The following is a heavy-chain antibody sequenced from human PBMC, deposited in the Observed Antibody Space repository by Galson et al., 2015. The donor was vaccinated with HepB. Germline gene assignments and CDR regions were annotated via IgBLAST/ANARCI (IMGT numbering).Heavy chain of an antibody. CDR3: ARSSRGGIAAAGLSD. V-gene: IGHV4-34*01. CDR2: INHSGST. J-gene: IGHJ4*02. Sequence: SETLSLTCAVYGGSFSGYYWSWIRQPPGKGLEWIGEINHSGSTNYNPSLKSRVTISVDTSKNQFSLKLSSVTAADTAVYYCARSSRGGIAAAGLSDWGQGTLVTVSS. CDR1: GGSFSGYY. D-gene: IGHD6-13*01.